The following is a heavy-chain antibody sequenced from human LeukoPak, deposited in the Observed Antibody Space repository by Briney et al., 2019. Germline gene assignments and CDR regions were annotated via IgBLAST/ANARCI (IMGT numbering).Heavy chain of an antibody. CDR2: IRSKANSYAT. CDR1: GFTFSGSA. J-gene: IGHJ6*04. Sequence: PGASLRLSCAASGFTFSGSAMHWVRQASGKGLEWVGRIRSKANSYATAYAASVKGRFTISRDDSKNTAYLQMNSLKTEDTAVYYCTRALWFGGYYYYGMDVWGKGTTVTVSS. D-gene: IGHD3-10*01. V-gene: IGHV3-73*01. CDR3: TRALWFGGYYYYGMDV.